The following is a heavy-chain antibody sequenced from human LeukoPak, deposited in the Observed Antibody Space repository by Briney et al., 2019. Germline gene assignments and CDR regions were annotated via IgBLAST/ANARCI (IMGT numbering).Heavy chain of an antibody. J-gene: IGHJ4*02. CDR2: MNPNSGNT. CDR3: ARGRRRRDIVVVPATWPMGY. D-gene: IGHD2-2*01. V-gene: IGHV1-8*03. Sequence: GASVKVSCKASRYTFTSYDINWVRQATLQGLEWMGWMNPNSGNTGYAQKFPGRVTITRNTSISTAYMELSSLRAEDTAVYYCARGRRRRDIVVVPATWPMGYWGQGTLVTVSS. CDR1: RYTFTSYD.